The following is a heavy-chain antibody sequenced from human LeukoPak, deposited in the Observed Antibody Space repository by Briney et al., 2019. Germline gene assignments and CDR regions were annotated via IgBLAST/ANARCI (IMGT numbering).Heavy chain of an antibody. J-gene: IGHJ4*02. D-gene: IGHD6-13*01. CDR1: GFTFSSYG. CDR2: IRYDGSIK. Sequence: GGSLRLSCAASGFTFSSYGMHWVRQAPGKRLEWVAFIRYDGSIKYYADSVKGRFAISRDNSKNTLYLQTNSLRAEDTAVYYCARTYSSSWGIIDSWGQGTLVTVSS. V-gene: IGHV3-30*02. CDR3: ARTYSSSWGIIDS.